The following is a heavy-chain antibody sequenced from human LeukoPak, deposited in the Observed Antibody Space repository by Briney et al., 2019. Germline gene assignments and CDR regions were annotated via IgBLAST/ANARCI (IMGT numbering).Heavy chain of an antibody. J-gene: IGHJ4*02. CDR3: AREGDCSGGSCYSMRYYFDY. Sequence: ASVKVSCKASGYTFTNYYMHWVRQAPGQGLEWMGIINPGGGSTSYAQKFQDRVTMTRDTSSSTVYMELSSLRSEDTAVYYCAREGDCSGGSCYSMRYYFDYWGQGTLVTVSS. CDR1: GYTFTNYY. D-gene: IGHD2-15*01. V-gene: IGHV1-46*01. CDR2: INPGGGST.